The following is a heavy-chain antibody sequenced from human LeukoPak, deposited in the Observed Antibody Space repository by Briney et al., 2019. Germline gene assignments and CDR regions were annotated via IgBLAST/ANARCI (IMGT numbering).Heavy chain of an antibody. V-gene: IGHV3-30*18. CDR3: AKDQGDSSGYYLQNYFDY. CDR1: GFTFSSYG. CDR2: ISYDGSNK. D-gene: IGHD3-22*01. J-gene: IGHJ4*02. Sequence: PGGSLRLSCAASGFTFSSYGVHWVRQAPGKGLEWVAVISYDGSNKYYADSVKGRFTISRDNSKNTLYLQMNSLRAEDTAVYYCAKDQGDSSGYYLQNYFDYWGQGTLVTVSS.